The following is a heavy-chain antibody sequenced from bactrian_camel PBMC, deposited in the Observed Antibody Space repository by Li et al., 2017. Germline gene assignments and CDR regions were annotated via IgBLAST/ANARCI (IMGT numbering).Heavy chain of an antibody. CDR1: GGSLSRDC. D-gene: IGHD3*01. CDR2: IERDGRT. CDR3: AADCDPRLWKASQYKY. J-gene: IGHJ4*01. Sequence: HVQLVESGGGSVQAGGSLRLSCEASGGSLSRDCAGWFRQAPGQERVKVASIERDGRTTYADSVKGRFTISEDYAKSTVSLQMNNLKSEDTALYICAADCDPRLWKASQYKYWGQGTQVTVS. V-gene: IGHV3S53*01.